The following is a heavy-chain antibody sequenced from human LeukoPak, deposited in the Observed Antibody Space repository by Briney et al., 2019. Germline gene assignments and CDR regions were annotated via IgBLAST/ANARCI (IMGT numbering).Heavy chain of an antibody. CDR1: GFTFSTYW. V-gene: IGHV3-74*01. D-gene: IGHD3-16*02. CDR3: ARVFKDYTFGGVIADY. CDR2: ISSDGSIT. J-gene: IGHJ4*02. Sequence: GGSLRLSCAASGFTFSTYWMHWVRQAPGKGLVWVSRISSDGSITSYADSVKGRFTISRDNAKNTLYLQMNSLRAEDTAVYYCARVFKDYTFGGVIADYWGQGTLVTVSS.